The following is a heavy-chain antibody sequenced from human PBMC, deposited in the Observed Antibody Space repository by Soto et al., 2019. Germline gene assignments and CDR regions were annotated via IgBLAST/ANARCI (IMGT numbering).Heavy chain of an antibody. CDR3: ARVVITRYGVFDY. CDR1: GYTFASYG. J-gene: IGHJ4*02. Sequence: QVQLVQSGAEVKKPGASVKVCCKASGYTFASYGISWVRQAPGQGLEWMGWITGHNGNTNYPQKFQGRVTMTTDTSTSTAYMELRSLRSDDTALYYCARVVITRYGVFDYWGQGTLVTVSS. D-gene: IGHD3-16*01. V-gene: IGHV1-18*01. CDR2: ITGHNGNT.